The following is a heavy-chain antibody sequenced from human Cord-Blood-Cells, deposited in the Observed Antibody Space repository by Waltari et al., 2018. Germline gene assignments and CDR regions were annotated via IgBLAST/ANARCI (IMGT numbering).Heavy chain of an antibody. CDR2: INPNSGGT. V-gene: IGHV1-2*06. CDR1: GYTFTGYS. Sequence: QVQLVQSGAEVKKPGASVKVSCQASGYTFTGYSMHWVRQAPGQGLEWMGPINPNSGGTNYAQEFQGRGTMTRDTSISTAYMELSRLRSDDTAVYYCARDGYSSAWYWFDPWGQGTLVTVSS. CDR3: ARDGYSSAWYWFDP. D-gene: IGHD6-19*01. J-gene: IGHJ5*02.